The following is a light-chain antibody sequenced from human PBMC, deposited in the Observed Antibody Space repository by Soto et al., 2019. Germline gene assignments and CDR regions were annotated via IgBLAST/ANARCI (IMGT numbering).Light chain of an antibody. Sequence: QSVLTKPPSASGTPGQRVTISCSGSSSNIGSNAVNWYQQLPGTAPKLLIYSNIQRPSGVPDRFSGSKSGTSASLAISGLQSEDEADYYCAAWDDSLNGVLFGGGTKVTVL. V-gene: IGLV1-44*01. CDR1: SSNIGSNA. J-gene: IGLJ2*01. CDR2: SNI. CDR3: AAWDDSLNGVL.